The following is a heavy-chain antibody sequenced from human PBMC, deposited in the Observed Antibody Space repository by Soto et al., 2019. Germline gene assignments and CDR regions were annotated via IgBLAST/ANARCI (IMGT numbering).Heavy chain of an antibody. J-gene: IGHJ5*01. Sequence: QVQLQESGPGLVRPSQTLSLTCSVSGGSINSGGYYWTWIRQPPGKGLEWIGYIYYTGSTKYNPSLKSRVIISADTSKNQFSLKLNSVTAADTAVYYCARDVAAGGKGGVDSWGQGTLVTVSS. V-gene: IGHV4-31*03. CDR3: ARDVAAGGKGGVDS. CDR1: GGSINSGGYY. D-gene: IGHD6-13*01. CDR2: IYYTGST.